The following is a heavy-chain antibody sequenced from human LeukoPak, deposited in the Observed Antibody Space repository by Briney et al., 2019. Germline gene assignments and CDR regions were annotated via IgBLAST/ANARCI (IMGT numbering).Heavy chain of an antibody. Sequence: GGSLRLSCAASGFTFSSYEMNWVRQAPGKGLEWVSYISSSGSTIYYADSVKGRSTISRDNAKNSLYLQMNSLRAEDTAVYYCATEPNAYGEYFDYWGQGTLVTVSS. CDR3: ATEPNAYGEYFDY. V-gene: IGHV3-48*03. CDR1: GFTFSSYE. D-gene: IGHD1-14*01. CDR2: ISSSGSTI. J-gene: IGHJ4*02.